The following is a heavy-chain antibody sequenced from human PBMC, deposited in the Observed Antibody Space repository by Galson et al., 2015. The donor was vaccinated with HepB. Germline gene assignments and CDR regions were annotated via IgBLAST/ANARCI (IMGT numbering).Heavy chain of an antibody. D-gene: IGHD6-19*01. Sequence: SLRLSCAASGFTFSSYAIMWVRQAPGKGLEWVSGMSDNGDNTFSADSVTGRFTISRDISKNTVYLQMNSLRVEDTAVYYCATRSGASGWYSYFQHWGQGTLVTVSS. J-gene: IGHJ1*01. V-gene: IGHV3-23*01. CDR2: MSDNGDNT. CDR3: ATRSGASGWYSYFQH. CDR1: GFTFSSYA.